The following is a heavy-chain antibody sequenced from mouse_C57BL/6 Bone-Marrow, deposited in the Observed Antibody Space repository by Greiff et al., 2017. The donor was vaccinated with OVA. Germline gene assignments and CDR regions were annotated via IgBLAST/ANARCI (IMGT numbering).Heavy chain of an antibody. D-gene: IGHD1-1*01. CDR2: ISSGSSTI. V-gene: IGHV5-17*01. CDR1: GFTFSDYG. Sequence: DVMLVESGGGLVKPGGSLKLSCAASGFTFSDYGMHWVRQAPEKGLEWVAYISSGSSTIYYADTVKGRFTISRDNAKNTLFLQMTSLRSEDTAMYYCARSSITTVWYFDVWGTGTTVTVSS. J-gene: IGHJ1*03. CDR3: ARSSITTVWYFDV.